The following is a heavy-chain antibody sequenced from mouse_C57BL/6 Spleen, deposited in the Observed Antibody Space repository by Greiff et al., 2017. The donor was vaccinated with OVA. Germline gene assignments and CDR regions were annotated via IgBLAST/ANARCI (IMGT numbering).Heavy chain of an antibody. CDR3: ASYGSSSYFDV. D-gene: IGHD1-1*01. J-gene: IGHJ1*03. CDR1: GYSITSGYY. Sequence: ESGPGLVKPSQSLSLTCSVTGYSITSGYYWNWIRQFPGNKLEWMGYISYDGSNNYNPSLKNRISITRDTSKNQFFLKLNSVTTEDTATYYCASYGSSSYFDVWGTGTTVTVSS. V-gene: IGHV3-6*01. CDR2: ISYDGSN.